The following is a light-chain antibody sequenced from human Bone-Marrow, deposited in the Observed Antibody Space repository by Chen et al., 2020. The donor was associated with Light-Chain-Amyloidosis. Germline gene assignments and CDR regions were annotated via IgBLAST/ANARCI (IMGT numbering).Light chain of an antibody. J-gene: IGKJ1*01. Sequence: VMTQSPVALSVSPGDTATLSCRASQSIRGHLAWYPQRPGQAPRLLIYGASARDTGIPARFSGSGFETDFTLTISTIQSEDFAVYYCQQYNNWPLTFGQGTRVDIK. CDR3: QQYNNWPLT. CDR1: QSIRGH. V-gene: IGKV3-15*01. CDR2: GAS.